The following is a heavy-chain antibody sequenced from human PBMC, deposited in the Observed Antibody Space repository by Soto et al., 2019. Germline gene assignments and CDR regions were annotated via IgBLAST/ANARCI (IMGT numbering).Heavy chain of an antibody. CDR1: RITFSTYA. CDR2: ISGSGGTT. V-gene: IGHV3-23*01. CDR3: AKDRGIAVRDFDY. Sequence: GGSLRLSCAASRITFSTYAMSWVRQAPGKGLEWVSAISGSGGTTYYADSVKGRFTISRDNSKNTLYLQMNSLRVEDTAVYYFAKDRGIAVRDFDYWGQGTLVTVSS. J-gene: IGHJ4*02. D-gene: IGHD6-19*01.